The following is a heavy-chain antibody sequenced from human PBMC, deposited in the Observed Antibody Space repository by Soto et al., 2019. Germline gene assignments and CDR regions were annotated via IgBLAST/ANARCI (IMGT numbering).Heavy chain of an antibody. CDR3: ARDACSGGSCHGYFQH. Sequence: ASVKVSCKASGYTFTSYGISWVRQAPGQGLEWMGWINAGNGNTKYSQKFQGRVTITRDTSASTAYMELSSLRSEDTAVYYCARDACSGGSCHGYFQHWGQGTLVTVSS. CDR1: GYTFTSYG. CDR2: INAGNGNT. D-gene: IGHD2-15*01. V-gene: IGHV1-3*01. J-gene: IGHJ1*01.